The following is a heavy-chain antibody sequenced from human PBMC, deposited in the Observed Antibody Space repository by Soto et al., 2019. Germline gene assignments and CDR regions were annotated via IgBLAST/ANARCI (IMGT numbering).Heavy chain of an antibody. CDR1: DYAFSAYG. CDR2: RVACSGNT. V-gene: IGHV1-18*01. D-gene: IGHD3-10*01. CDR3: ARVAGSGSGSRHFDT. Sequence: QGQLVQSGAEVTKPGASVKVSCKTSDYAFSAYGLSWVRQAPGQGLQWMGWRVACSGNTVYAQDFQGRVTVTTDRSTNTGYMELRSLTSDDTALYYCARVAGSGSGSRHFDTLGQGTLVTVSS. J-gene: IGHJ4*02.